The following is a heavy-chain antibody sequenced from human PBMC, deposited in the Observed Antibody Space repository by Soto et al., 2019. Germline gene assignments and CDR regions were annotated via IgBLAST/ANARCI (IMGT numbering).Heavy chain of an antibody. CDR1: GFTFSSYA. CDR3: AREAPAVTADY. J-gene: IGHJ4*02. D-gene: IGHD2-21*02. Sequence: EVQLLESGGGLVQPGGSLRLSCAASGFTFSSYAMSWVRQAPGKGLEWVSSISSSSSYIYYADSVKGRFTISRDNAKNSLYLQMNSLRAEDTAVYYCAREAPAVTADYWGQGTLVTVSS. CDR2: ISSSSSYI. V-gene: IGHV3-21*01.